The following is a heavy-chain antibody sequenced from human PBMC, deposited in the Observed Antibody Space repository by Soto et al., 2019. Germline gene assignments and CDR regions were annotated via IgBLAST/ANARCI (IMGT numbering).Heavy chain of an antibody. V-gene: IGHV1-69*08. CDR2: IIPVLGTT. CDR1: GDTFSSYT. J-gene: IGHJ6*02. CDR3: ARRRYCGYDCYHKHCNGMDV. D-gene: IGHD2-21*02. Sequence: QVQLVQSGAEVKKPGSSVRVSCRASGDTFSSYTVNWLRQAPGQGLEWMGRIIPVLGTTDYAQKFKGRVTITTDKSRKTADMELSSLRSEDTAVYYCARRRYCGYDCYHKHCNGMDVWGRVTTVTVAS.